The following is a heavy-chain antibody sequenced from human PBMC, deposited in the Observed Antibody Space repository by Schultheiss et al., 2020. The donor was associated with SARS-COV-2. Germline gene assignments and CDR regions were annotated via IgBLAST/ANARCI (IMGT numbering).Heavy chain of an antibody. CDR2: IYYSGST. J-gene: IGHJ4*02. CDR1: GGSFSGYY. CDR3: ARQAGYSSSWYFSFDY. Sequence: SETLSLTCAVYGGSFSGYYWSWIRQPPGKGLEWIGYIYYSGSTYYNPSLKSRVTISVDTSKNQFSLKLSSVTAADTAVYYCARQAGYSSSWYFSFDYWGQGTLVTVSS. V-gene: IGHV4-34*01. D-gene: IGHD6-13*01.